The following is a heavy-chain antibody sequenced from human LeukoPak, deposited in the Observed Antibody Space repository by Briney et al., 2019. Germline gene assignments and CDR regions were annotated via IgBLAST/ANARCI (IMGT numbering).Heavy chain of an antibody. CDR2: ISSSGSTR. V-gene: IGHV3-48*03. J-gene: IGHJ4*02. CDR1: GFTFSSYE. CDR3: ARASITMARGELVFYLDY. Sequence: GGSLRLSCAASGFTFSSYEINWVRQAPGKGLEWVSYISSSGSTRYYADSVKGRFTISRDNAKNSLYLQINSLRAEDTAVYYCARASITMARGELVFYLDYWGQGTLVTVSS. D-gene: IGHD3-10*01.